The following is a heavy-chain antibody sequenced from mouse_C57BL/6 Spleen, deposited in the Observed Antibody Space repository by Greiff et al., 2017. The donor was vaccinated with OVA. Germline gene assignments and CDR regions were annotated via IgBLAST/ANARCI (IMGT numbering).Heavy chain of an antibody. CDR3: ARPHYYGSSYGYFDY. V-gene: IGHV5-6*01. Sequence: EVNVVESGGDLVKPGGSLKLSCAASGFTFSSYGMSWVRQTPDKRLEWVATISSGGSYTYYPDSVKGRFTISRDNAKNTLYLQMSSLKSEDTAMYYCARPHYYGSSYGYFDYWGQGTTLTVSS. D-gene: IGHD1-1*01. CDR1: GFTFSSYG. J-gene: IGHJ2*01. CDR2: ISSGGSYT.